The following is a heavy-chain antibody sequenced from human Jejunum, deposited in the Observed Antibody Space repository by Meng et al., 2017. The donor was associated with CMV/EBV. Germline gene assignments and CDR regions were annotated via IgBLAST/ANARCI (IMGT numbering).Heavy chain of an antibody. CDR1: GFTFRNNG. Sequence: SGFTFRNNGMTWVRQAPGKGLEWVSSISSDGGSTYYADSVKGRFTISRDNSWNTLSLQMNSLRVDDTAVYFCVSSNGWPYYFDYWGQGTVVTVSS. D-gene: IGHD6-19*01. CDR3: VSSNGWPYYFDY. J-gene: IGHJ4*02. V-gene: IGHV3-23*01. CDR2: ISSDGGST.